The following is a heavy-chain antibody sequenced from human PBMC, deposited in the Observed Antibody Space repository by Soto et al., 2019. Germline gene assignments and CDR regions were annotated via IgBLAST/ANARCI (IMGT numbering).Heavy chain of an antibody. D-gene: IGHD2-2*01. J-gene: IGHJ6*02. CDR3: ARVPAAIPTYYYYGLDV. CDR2: IGSSSSDT. V-gene: IGHV3-11*05. Sequence: QVQLVESGGGLVKPGGSLRLSCAASGFTFSDYYMNWIRQPPGKGLEWVSYIGSSSSDTHYADSVKGRFTISRDNAKNSLYLQMHSLRAEDTAVYYCARVPAAIPTYYYYGLDVWGQGTTVTVSS. CDR1: GFTFSDYY.